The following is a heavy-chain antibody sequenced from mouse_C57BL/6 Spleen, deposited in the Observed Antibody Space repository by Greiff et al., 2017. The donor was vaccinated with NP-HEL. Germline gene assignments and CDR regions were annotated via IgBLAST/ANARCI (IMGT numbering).Heavy chain of an antibody. CDR1: GYTFTSYW. CDR2: LYPGNSAT. D-gene: IGHD3-2*02. V-gene: IGHV1-5*01. Sequence: EVQLQQSGTVLARPGASVKMSCKTSGYTFTSYWMHWVKQRPGQGLAWIGALYPGNSATSYNQKFKGKAILTAVTSASTAYMELSSLTNENWAVYYCTNTAQALAMDYWGQGTSVTVSS. J-gene: IGHJ4*01. CDR3: TNTAQALAMDY.